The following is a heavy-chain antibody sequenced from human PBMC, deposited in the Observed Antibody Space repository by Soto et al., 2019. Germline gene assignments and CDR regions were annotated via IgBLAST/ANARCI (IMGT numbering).Heavy chain of an antibody. J-gene: IGHJ3*02. CDR1: GFTFSDYY. D-gene: IGHD3-3*01. CDR3: ARGRGLRSFIGLGAFDI. Sequence: PGGSLRLSCAASGFTFSDYYMSWIRQAPGKGLEWVSYISSSSSYTNYADSVKGRFTISRDNAKNSLYLQMNSLRAEDTAVYYCARGRGLRSFIGLGAFDIWGQGTMVTVSS. V-gene: IGHV3-11*06. CDR2: ISSSSSYT.